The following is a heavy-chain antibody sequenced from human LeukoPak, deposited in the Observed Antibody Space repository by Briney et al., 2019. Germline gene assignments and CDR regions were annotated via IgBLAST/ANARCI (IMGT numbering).Heavy chain of an antibody. Sequence: GASVKVSCKASGGTFSSYAISWVRQAPGQGLEWMGGIIPIFGTANYAQKFQGRGTITTDESTSTAYMELSSLRSEDTAVYYCAGGVFYCSSTSCYTGNYYYMDVWGKGTTVTVSS. CDR1: GGTFSSYA. J-gene: IGHJ6*03. CDR2: IIPIFGTA. D-gene: IGHD2-2*02. V-gene: IGHV1-69*05. CDR3: AGGVFYCSSTSCYTGNYYYMDV.